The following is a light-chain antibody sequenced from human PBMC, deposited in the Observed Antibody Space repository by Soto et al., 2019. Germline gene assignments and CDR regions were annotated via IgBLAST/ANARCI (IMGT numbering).Light chain of an antibody. CDR3: QQRRNWPPIT. Sequence: EIVLTQSPATLSLSPGERATLSCRASQSVSSYLAWYQQKPGQAPRLLIYDASNRATGIPARFSGSGSGTDLPLTISRLEAEDFAVYYCQQRRNWPPITFGQGARLEIK. J-gene: IGKJ5*01. CDR2: DAS. CDR1: QSVSSY. V-gene: IGKV3-11*01.